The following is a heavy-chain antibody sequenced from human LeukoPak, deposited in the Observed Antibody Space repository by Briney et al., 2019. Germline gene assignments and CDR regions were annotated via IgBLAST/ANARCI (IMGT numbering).Heavy chain of an antibody. Sequence: SETLSLTCTVSGYSFSSGYYWGWIRQPPGKGLEWIGSIYHSGSTHYNPSLKSRVTMSVDTSKNQFSLKLSSVTAADTAVYYCARNRTSSYFDYWGQGTLVTVSS. V-gene: IGHV4-38-2*02. CDR3: ARNRTSSYFDY. J-gene: IGHJ4*02. D-gene: IGHD2-2*01. CDR1: GYSFSSGYY. CDR2: IYHSGST.